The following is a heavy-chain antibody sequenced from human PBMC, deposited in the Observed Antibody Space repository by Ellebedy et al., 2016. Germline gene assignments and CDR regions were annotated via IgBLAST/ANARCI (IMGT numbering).Heavy chain of an antibody. Sequence: GESLKISXAASGFTFSRFDIHWVRQAQGKGLEWVAAISNDGNDENYGASVKGRFSISRDNSKLRLYLQMNSLRVEDTAVYYCAKVRSPDFYNKYGMDVWGQGTTVTVSS. D-gene: IGHD1-14*01. CDR2: ISNDGNDE. J-gene: IGHJ6*02. CDR1: GFTFSRFD. V-gene: IGHV3-30*18. CDR3: AKVRSPDFYNKYGMDV.